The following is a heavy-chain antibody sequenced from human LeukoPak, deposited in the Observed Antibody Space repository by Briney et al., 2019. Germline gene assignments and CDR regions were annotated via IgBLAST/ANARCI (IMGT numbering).Heavy chain of an antibody. CDR3: AKLYDSSGYYPY. CDR1: GFTFSSYG. Sequence: PGRSLRLSCAASGFTFSSYGMHWVRQAPGKGLEWVAVTSDDGSNKYYADSVKGRFTISRDNSKNTLYLQMNSLRAEDTAVYYCAKLYDSSGYYPYWGQGTLITVSS. CDR2: TSDDGSNK. J-gene: IGHJ4*02. V-gene: IGHV3-30*18. D-gene: IGHD3-22*01.